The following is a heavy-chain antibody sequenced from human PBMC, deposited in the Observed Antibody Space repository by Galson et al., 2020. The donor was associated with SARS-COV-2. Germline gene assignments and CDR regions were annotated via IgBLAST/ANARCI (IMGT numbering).Heavy chain of an antibody. J-gene: IGHJ4*02. Sequence: GESLKISCAASGFTVSSNCMTWVRQAPGKGLECVSAIYSGGSTYYADSVRGRFTISRDISKNTLFLQMNSLRGEDTAVYYCAGARLSGIYYVPPEYWGQGILVTVSS. CDR1: GFTVSSNC. V-gene: IGHV3-53*01. CDR3: AGARLSGIYYVPPEY. D-gene: IGHD3-10*01. CDR2: IYSGGST.